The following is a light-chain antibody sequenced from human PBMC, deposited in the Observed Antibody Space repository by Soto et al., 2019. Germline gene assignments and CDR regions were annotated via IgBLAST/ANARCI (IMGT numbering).Light chain of an antibody. J-gene: IGKJ4*01. Sequence: EVVLTQSPGTLSLSPGERATLSCRASQSISNSYLAWYHQKPGQAPRLLIYGASSRATGIPDRFSGSGSGTDFTLTISRLEPEDFAVFYCQQYGGSPLTFGGGTKVEIK. V-gene: IGKV3-20*01. CDR3: QQYGGSPLT. CDR2: GAS. CDR1: QSISNSY.